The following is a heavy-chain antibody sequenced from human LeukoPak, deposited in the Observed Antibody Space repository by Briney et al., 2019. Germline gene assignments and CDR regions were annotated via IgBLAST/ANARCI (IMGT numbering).Heavy chain of an antibody. V-gene: IGHV1-2*02. J-gene: IGHJ5*02. D-gene: IGHD6-19*01. CDR1: GYTFTGYY. CDR2: INPNSGGT. CDR3: ARGEAVADPTKNWFDP. Sequence: GASVKVSCKASGYTFTGYYMHWVRQAPGQGLEWMGWINPNSGGTNYAQKFQGRVTMTRDTSISTAYMELSRLRSDDTAVYYCARGEAVADPTKNWFDPWGQGTLVTVSS.